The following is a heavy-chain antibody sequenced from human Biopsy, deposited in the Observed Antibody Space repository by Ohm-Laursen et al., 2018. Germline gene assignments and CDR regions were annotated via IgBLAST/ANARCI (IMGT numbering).Heavy chain of an antibody. CDR3: ARGRTGG. Sequence: SLRLSCAASTFTFSSDSVNWVRQAPGKGLEWVSFISSGSSPIYYADSVKGRFTISRDDAKNSLYLQMNSLRAEDTAVYYCARGRTGGWGQGTLVTVSS. D-gene: IGHD1/OR15-1a*01. J-gene: IGHJ4*02. CDR1: TFTFSSDS. V-gene: IGHV3-48*01. CDR2: ISSGSSPI.